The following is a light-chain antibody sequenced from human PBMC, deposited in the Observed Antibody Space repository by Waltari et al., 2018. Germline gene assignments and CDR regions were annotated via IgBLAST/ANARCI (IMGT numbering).Light chain of an antibody. J-gene: IGKJ5*01. Sequence: TQSPGTLSLSPGERVTITCRAIQSISSYLNWFQQKPGKAPKLLIYAASSLQSGVPSRFSGSGSGTDFTLTISSLQPEDFATYYCQQSYSTPITFGQGTRLEIK. CDR2: AAS. V-gene: IGKV1-39*01. CDR3: QQSYSTPIT. CDR1: QSISSY.